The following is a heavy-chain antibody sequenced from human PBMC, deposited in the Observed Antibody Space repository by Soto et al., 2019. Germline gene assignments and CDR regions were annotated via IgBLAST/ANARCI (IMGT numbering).Heavy chain of an antibody. CDR2: IFPDDSDT. CDR3: VRDDIGLGIDY. D-gene: IGHD1-1*01. V-gene: IGHV5-51*01. Sequence: PGESLKISCKASGFTFTDYWIGWLRQMPGKGLEWMGIIFPDDSDTKYSPSFQGQVIISADRSITTAYLQMNSLRAEDTAIYYCVRDDIGLGIDYWGLGTLVTVSS. J-gene: IGHJ4*02. CDR1: GFTFTDYW.